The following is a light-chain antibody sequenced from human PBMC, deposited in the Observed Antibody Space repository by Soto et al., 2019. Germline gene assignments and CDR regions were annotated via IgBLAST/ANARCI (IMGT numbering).Light chain of an antibody. V-gene: IGKV3-15*01. CDR2: AAS. CDR1: QSVSSN. CDR3: QQYTEWPAGA. Sequence: EIVMTQSPATLSLSPGERASLSYRASQSVSSNVAWYQQKRGQAPRLLIYAASTRATGIPTRFSGSGSGTEFTLTISSLQSEDLAVYYCQQYTEWPAGAFGQGTKVDIK. J-gene: IGKJ1*01.